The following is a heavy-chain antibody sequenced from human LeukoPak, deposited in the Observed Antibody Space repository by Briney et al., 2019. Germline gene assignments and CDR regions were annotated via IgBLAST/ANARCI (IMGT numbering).Heavy chain of an antibody. CDR3: ARERQNKDFWSGGDY. D-gene: IGHD3-3*01. J-gene: IGHJ4*02. CDR1: GFTFNAYT. CDR2: IKQDGSEK. V-gene: IGHV3-7*01. Sequence: GESLRLSCAASGFTFNAYTINWVRQAPGKGLEWVANIKQDGSEKYYVDSVKGRFTISRDNAKNSLYLQMNTLRPEDTAVYYCARERQNKDFWSGGDYWGQGTLVTVSS.